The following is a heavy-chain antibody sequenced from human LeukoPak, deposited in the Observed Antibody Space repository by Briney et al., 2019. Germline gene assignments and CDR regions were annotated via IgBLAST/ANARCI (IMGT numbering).Heavy chain of an antibody. CDR3: AKADYYGSGRGEAFDI. V-gene: IGHV3-9*01. CDR2: ISWNSGSI. D-gene: IGHD3-10*01. CDR1: GFTFSSYG. J-gene: IGHJ3*02. Sequence: GGSLRLSCAASGFTFSSYGMHWVRQAPGKGLEWVSGISWNSGSIGYADSVKGRFTISRDNAKNSLYLQMNSLRAEDTALYYCAKADYYGSGRGEAFDIWGQGTMVTVSS.